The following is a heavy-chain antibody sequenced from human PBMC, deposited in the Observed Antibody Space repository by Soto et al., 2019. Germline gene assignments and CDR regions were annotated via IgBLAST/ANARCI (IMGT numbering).Heavy chain of an antibody. V-gene: IGHV1-69*01. D-gene: IGHD4-17*01. Sequence: QVQLVQSGAEVKKPGSSVKVSCKASGGTFSSYAISWVRQAPGQGLEWMGGIIPIFGTANDAQKFLGRVTNPEDESTSTDYMELSSLSSEDTAVYYCVGGPGGDYVSYFDYWGQGTLVTVSS. CDR3: VGGPGGDYVSYFDY. CDR2: IIPIFGTA. J-gene: IGHJ4*02. CDR1: GGTFSSYA.